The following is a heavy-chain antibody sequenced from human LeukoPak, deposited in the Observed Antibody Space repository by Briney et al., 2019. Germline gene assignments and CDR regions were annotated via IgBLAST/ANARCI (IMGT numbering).Heavy chain of an antibody. D-gene: IGHD1-26*01. Sequence: GASVKVSCKASVGTFSSYAMSWVRQAPGQGLEWMGGIIPIFGTANYAQKFQGRVTITADESTSTAYMEPSSLRSEDTAVYYCASSSGSYRVPGKFDYWGQGTLVTVSS. CDR1: VGTFSSYA. CDR3: ASSSGSYRVPGKFDY. CDR2: IIPIFGTA. V-gene: IGHV1-69*13. J-gene: IGHJ4*02.